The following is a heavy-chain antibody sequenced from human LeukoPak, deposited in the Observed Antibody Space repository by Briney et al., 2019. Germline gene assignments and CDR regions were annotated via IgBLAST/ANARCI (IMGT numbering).Heavy chain of an antibody. CDR1: GFTFSGYW. CDR2: INQDGNEK. CDR3: ARLSWELKPH. V-gene: IGHV3-7*04. J-gene: IGHJ4*02. Sequence: GGSLRLSCAASGFTFSGYWMTWVRQAPGKGLEGVANINQDGNEKYYVDSVQGRFTISRDNAKNSLYLQMNSLRAEDTAVYYCARLSWELKPHWGQGPLVTVSS. D-gene: IGHD1-26*01.